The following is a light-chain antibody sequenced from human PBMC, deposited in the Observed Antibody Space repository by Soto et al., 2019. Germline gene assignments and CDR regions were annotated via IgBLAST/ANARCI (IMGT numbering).Light chain of an antibody. CDR2: DAS. CDR1: QSISSW. CDR3: QQYNSHLTYT. V-gene: IGKV1-5*01. J-gene: IGKJ2*01. Sequence: DIQMTQSPSTLSASVGDRVTITCRASQSISSWLAWYQQKPGKAPKLLIYDASSLESGVPSRFSGSGSGTEFTLTISSLQPDDFATYYCQQYNSHLTYTFGQGTKLEIK.